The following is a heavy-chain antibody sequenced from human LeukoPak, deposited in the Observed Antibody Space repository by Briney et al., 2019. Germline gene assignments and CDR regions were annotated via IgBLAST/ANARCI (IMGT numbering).Heavy chain of an antibody. V-gene: IGHV4-34*01. CDR1: GTSFSSYY. CDR3: ARMTTGHDF. D-gene: IGHD4-17*01. CDR2: VNHSGYT. Sequence: SETLSLTCAVSGTSFSSYYWSWIRQPPGKGLEWIGEVNHSGYTNDNPSLKSRVTISVDTSKNQFTLRLRSVTAADTGVYFCARMTTGHDFWGQGTLVTVSS. J-gene: IGHJ4*02.